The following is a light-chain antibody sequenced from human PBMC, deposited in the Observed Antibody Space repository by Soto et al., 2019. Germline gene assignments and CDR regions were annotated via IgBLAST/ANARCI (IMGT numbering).Light chain of an antibody. CDR3: QHFNSGPLL. J-gene: IGKJ1*01. V-gene: IGKV3-15*01. CDR1: QNVNNR. CDR2: GAS. Sequence: EIVMTQSPAMLSVSPGERAALSCRASQNVNNRLAWYQQKAGQPPRLLIYGASTRATGIPARFSGSGSGTEFTLTISSLQSEDFAVYYCQHFNSGPLLFGQGTKVDIK.